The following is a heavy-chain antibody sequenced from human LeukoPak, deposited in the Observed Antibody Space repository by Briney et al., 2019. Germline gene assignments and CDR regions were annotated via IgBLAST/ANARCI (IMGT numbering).Heavy chain of an antibody. Sequence: GESLKISCKGSGYSFTSYWISWVRQMPGKGLEWMGRIDPSDPYTNYSPSFQGHVTISADKSISTAYLQWSSLKASDTAMYYCARSRGGIVVVPAAMKWAFDIWGQGTMVTVSS. CDR3: ARSRGGIVVVPAAMKWAFDI. J-gene: IGHJ3*02. CDR1: GYSFTSYW. D-gene: IGHD2-2*01. V-gene: IGHV5-10-1*01. CDR2: IDPSDPYT.